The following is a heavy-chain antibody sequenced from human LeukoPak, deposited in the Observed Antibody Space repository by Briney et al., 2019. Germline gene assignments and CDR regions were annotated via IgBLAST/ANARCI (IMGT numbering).Heavy chain of an antibody. J-gene: IGHJ5*02. CDR2: ISSRTDNT. D-gene: IGHD2-2*01. V-gene: IGHV3-21*01. CDR1: GFPFSDHS. Sequence: GGSLRLSCAASGFPFSDHSMIWGRPAPGRGLEWVSSISSRTDNTYYADSLRGRFTISRDNAKNSLYLQMNSLRAEDTAVYYCGRANYQLHQGSWGQGTLVTVSS. CDR3: GRANYQLHQGS.